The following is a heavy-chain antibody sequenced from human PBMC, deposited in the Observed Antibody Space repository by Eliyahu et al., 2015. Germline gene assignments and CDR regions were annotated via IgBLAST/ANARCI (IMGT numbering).Heavy chain of an antibody. Sequence: EVQLVESGGGLVQPGGSLRLSCAASGFTFSXHYMDWVRQAPGKGLEWVGRTRNKANSYTTEYAASVKGRFTISRDDSKNSLYLQMNSLKTEDTAVYYCARGDDSSGYRDAPWGQGTLVTVSS. CDR2: TRNKANSYTT. V-gene: IGHV3-72*01. J-gene: IGHJ5*02. CDR1: GFTFSXHY. CDR3: ARGDDSSGYRDAP. D-gene: IGHD3-22*01.